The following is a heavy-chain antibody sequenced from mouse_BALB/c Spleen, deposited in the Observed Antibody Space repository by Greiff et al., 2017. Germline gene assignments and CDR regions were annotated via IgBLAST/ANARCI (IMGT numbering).Heavy chain of an antibody. CDR1: GFSLTSYG. J-gene: IGHJ3*01. CDR3: ASLYYRYDGFAY. D-gene: IGHD2-14*01. CDR2: IWSGGST. Sequence: VQRVESGPGLVQPSQSLSITCTVSGFSLTSYGVHWVRQSPGKGLEWLGVIWSGGSTDYNAAFISRLSISKDNSKSQVFFKMNSLQANDTAIYYCASLYYRYDGFAYWGQGTLVTVSA. V-gene: IGHV2-2*02.